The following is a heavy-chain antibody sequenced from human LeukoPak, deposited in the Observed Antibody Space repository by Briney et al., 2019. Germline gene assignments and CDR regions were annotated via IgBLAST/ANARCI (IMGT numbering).Heavy chain of an antibody. CDR3: ARDGYSYGYFAHDY. V-gene: IGHV3-20*04. CDR2: INWNGGST. Sequence: PGGSLRLSCAASGFTFDDYGMGWVRQAPGKGLEWVSGINWNGGSTGYADSVKGRFTISRDNAKNSLYLQINSLRAEDTALYYCARDGYSYGYFAHDYWGQGTLVTVSS. CDR1: GFTFDDYG. D-gene: IGHD5-18*01. J-gene: IGHJ4*02.